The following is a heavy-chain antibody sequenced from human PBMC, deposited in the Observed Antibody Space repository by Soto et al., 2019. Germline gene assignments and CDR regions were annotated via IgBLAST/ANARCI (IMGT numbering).Heavy chain of an antibody. Sequence: EVQLMESGGGLVQPGGSLRLSCASSGFTLSMSAVNWVRQAPGKGLEWVSYISDSGDRTYYADSAKGRVTISRDRSKSTVSLQMDSLIAEDTAVYYCAKDRGIIVKAGDAFDVWGQGTKVTVSS. CDR3: AKDRGIIVKAGDAFDV. J-gene: IGHJ3*01. CDR2: ISDSGDRT. V-gene: IGHV3-23*01. D-gene: IGHD3-16*02. CDR1: GFTLSMSA.